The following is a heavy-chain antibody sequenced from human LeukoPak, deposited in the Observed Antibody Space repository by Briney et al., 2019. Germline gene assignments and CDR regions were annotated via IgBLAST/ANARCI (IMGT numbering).Heavy chain of an antibody. CDR1: GGSFSGYY. CDR2: INHSGST. J-gene: IGHJ3*02. CDR3: ARDDGVGATYDAFDI. D-gene: IGHD1-26*01. V-gene: IGHV4-34*01. Sequence: PSETLSLTCAVYGGSFSGYYWSWIRQPPGKGLEWIGEINHSGSTNYNPSLKSRVTISVDTSKNQFSLKLSSVTAADTAVYYCARDDGVGATYDAFDIWGQGTMVTVSS.